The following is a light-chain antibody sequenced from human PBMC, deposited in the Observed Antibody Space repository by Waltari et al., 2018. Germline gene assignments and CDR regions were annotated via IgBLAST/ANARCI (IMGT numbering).Light chain of an antibody. CDR1: QRVSSSY. CDR2: GAS. V-gene: IGKV3-20*01. CDR3: QQYGSSSWT. Sequence: EIVLTQSPGTLSLSPGERATLSCRASQRVSSSYLAWYQQKPGQAPRLLIYGASRIATSIPDRFSGIGSGTDFTLTISRLEPEDFAVYYCQQYGSSSWTFGQGTKVEIK. J-gene: IGKJ1*01.